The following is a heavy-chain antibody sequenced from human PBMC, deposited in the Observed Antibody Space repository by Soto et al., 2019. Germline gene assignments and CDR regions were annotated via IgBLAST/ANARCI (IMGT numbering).Heavy chain of an antibody. CDR2: IDPSGGTT. V-gene: IGHV1-46*01. J-gene: IGHJ4*02. Sequence: ASVKVSCKASGYGFTRYYIHWVRQALGQGLEWMGVIDPSGGTTNYAQRFQDRVTMTMDTSTSTVYMELGSLRSEDTAVYYCSRDIARGGDGWGQGTLVTVSS. CDR3: SRDIARGGDG. D-gene: IGHD2-21*02. CDR1: GYGFTRYY.